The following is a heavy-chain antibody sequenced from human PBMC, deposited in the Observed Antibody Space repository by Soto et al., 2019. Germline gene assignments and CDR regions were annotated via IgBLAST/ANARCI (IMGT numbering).Heavy chain of an antibody. CDR1: GFTFSDYY. V-gene: IGHV3-11*01. D-gene: IGHD2-2*01. J-gene: IGHJ6*02. Sequence: SLRLSCAASGFTFSDYYMSWIRQAPGKGLEWVSYISSSGSTIYYADSVKGRFTISRDNAKNSLYLQMNSLRAEDTAVYYCARDFEDQLLFYYYYYGMDVWGQGTTVTVSS. CDR2: ISSSGSTI. CDR3: ARDFEDQLLFYYYYYGMDV.